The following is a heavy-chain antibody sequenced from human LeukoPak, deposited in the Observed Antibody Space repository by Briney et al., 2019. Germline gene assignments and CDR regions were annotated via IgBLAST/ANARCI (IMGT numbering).Heavy chain of an antibody. D-gene: IGHD3-9*01. Sequence: SVKVSCKASGFTFTSSAMQWVRQARGQRLEWIGWIVVGSGNTNYARKFQERVTITRDMSTSTAYMELSSLRSEDTAVYYCARGRNDILTGRSLDYWGQGTLVTVSS. CDR2: IVVGSGNT. J-gene: IGHJ4*02. CDR3: ARGRNDILTGRSLDY. V-gene: IGHV1-58*02. CDR1: GFTFTSSA.